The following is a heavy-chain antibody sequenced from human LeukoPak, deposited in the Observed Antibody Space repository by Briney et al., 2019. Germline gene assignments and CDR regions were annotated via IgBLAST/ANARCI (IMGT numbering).Heavy chain of an antibody. CDR3: ARSRDGYNKYFAY. D-gene: IGHD5-24*01. CDR1: GFTFSNAW. J-gene: IGHJ4*02. V-gene: IGHV3-7*05. CDR2: IKHDGSEK. Sequence: GGSLRLSCAASGFTFSNAWMSWVRQAPGKGLEWVANIKHDGSEKYYVDSVKGRFTISRDNAKNSLYLQINSLRDEDTAVYYCARSRDGYNKYFAYWGQGTLVTVSS.